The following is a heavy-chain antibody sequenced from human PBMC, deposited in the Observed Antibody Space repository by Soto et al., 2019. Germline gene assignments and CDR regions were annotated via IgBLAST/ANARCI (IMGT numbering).Heavy chain of an antibody. D-gene: IGHD3-22*01. V-gene: IGHV4-39*01. J-gene: IGHJ4*02. CDR2: IYYTGNT. CDR1: GGSISNSNYY. Sequence: SETLSLTCNVSGGSISNSNYYWGWIRQPPGKGLEWIGSIYYTGNTYYNPSLKSRVTISVDTSKNQFSLKLGSVTAADTAVYFCERHSXWLLLSDYWGQGTLVT. CDR3: ERHSXWLLLSDY.